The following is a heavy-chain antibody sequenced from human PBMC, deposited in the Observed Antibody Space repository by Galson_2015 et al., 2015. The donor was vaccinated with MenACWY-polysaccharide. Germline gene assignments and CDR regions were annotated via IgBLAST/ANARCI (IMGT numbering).Heavy chain of an antibody. V-gene: IGHV3-11*01. CDR2: ISDSGGAI. CDR3: ARDPRGARSSYFDN. Sequence: SLRLSCAASGFTFSDSYMHWIRQAPGKGLEWVSYISDSGGAIHFADSVKGRFIISRDNAKNSLCLQMNSLRAEDTAVYFCARDPRGARSSYFDNWGQGILVTVSS. J-gene: IGHJ4*02. D-gene: IGHD3-10*01. CDR1: GFTFSDSY.